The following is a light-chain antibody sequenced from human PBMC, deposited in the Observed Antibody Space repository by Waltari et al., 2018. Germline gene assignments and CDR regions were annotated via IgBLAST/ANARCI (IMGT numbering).Light chain of an antibody. Sequence: QSVLTQPPSASGTPGQRVTISCSGSSSNIGVNVVNWYQHFPGTATRLLIFTNDQRPSGVPDRFAGAKSGTSASLAISGLQSEDEADYYCAVWDDNLSGVVFGAGTKVAVL. CDR3: AVWDDNLSGVV. J-gene: IGLJ1*01. CDR2: TND. CDR1: SSNIGVNV. V-gene: IGLV1-44*01.